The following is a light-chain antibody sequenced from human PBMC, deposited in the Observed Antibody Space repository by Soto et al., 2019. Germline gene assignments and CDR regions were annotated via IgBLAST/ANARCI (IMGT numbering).Light chain of an antibody. V-gene: IGKV1-5*01. CDR1: QSIGRW. J-gene: IGKJ5*01. CDR3: QQYHSYSWT. CDR2: DAS. Sequence: DIQMTQSPSTLSATVGDTVTVTCRASQSIGRWLAWYQQKPGKAPKLLIYDASSLESGVPSRFSGSRSGTDFTLTISSLQPDDFATYYCQQYHSYSWTFGQGTRLEI.